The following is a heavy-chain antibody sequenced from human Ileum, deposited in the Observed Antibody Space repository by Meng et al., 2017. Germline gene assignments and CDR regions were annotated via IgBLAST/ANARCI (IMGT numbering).Heavy chain of an antibody. D-gene: IGHD2-2*02. CDR1: GFTFADYA. Sequence: QLLESGGGLVQPGGSLRLSCTGSGFTFADYAINWVRQAPGKGLEWVSAISGNGAAKLYADSAKGRFTISRDNSKNSIYMEMYTLRVEDTAICYCARWTYHYDFWGQGTLVTVSS. J-gene: IGHJ4*02. V-gene: IGHV3-23*01. CDR2: ISGNGAAK. CDR3: ARWTYHYDF.